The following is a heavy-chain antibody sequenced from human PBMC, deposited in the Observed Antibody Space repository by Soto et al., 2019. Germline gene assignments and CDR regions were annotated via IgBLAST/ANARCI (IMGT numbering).Heavy chain of an antibody. CDR3: ARLALYCSGGSCSPRAYFDY. CDR1: GGSISSGGYS. J-gene: IGHJ4*02. Sequence: SETLSLTCAVSGGSISSGGYSWSWIRQPPGKGLEWIGYIYHSGSTYYNPSLKSRATISVDRSKNQFSLKLSSVTAADTAVYYCARLALYCSGGSCSPRAYFDYWGQGTLVTVSS. V-gene: IGHV4-30-2*01. CDR2: IYHSGST. D-gene: IGHD2-15*01.